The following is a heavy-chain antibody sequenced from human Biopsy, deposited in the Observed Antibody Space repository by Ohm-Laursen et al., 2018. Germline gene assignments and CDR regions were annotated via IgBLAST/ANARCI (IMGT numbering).Heavy chain of an antibody. D-gene: IGHD3-10*01. Sequence: SDTLSLTCTVSGGSLSSYYWDWIRQPPGKGLEWIGSIYYSGSTYYNPSLKSRVTISADRPKNQFSLKLTSVTAADTAMYYCARQEFATSPLDYWGQGSLVTVSS. CDR2: IYYSGST. J-gene: IGHJ4*02. CDR1: GGSLSSYY. V-gene: IGHV4-39*01. CDR3: ARQEFATSPLDY.